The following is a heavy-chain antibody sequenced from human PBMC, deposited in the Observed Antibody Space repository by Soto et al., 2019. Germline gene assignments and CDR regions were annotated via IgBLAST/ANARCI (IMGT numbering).Heavy chain of an antibody. CDR1: GGSISSGDYY. D-gene: IGHD5-12*01. CDR3: ASKTVVATMVDSYFDY. CDR2: IYYSGST. Sequence: SEILCLTCTVAGGSISSGDYYWSWIRQPPGKGLEWIGYIYYSGSTYYNPSLKSRVTISVDTSKNQFSLKLSSVTAADTAVYYCASKTVVATMVDSYFDYWGQGTLVTVSS. V-gene: IGHV4-30-4*01. J-gene: IGHJ4*02.